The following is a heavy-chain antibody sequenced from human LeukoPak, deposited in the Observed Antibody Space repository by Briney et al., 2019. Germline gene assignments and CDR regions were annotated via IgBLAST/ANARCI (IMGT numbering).Heavy chain of an antibody. CDR3: ARVGIAARRDAFDI. D-gene: IGHD6-6*01. CDR1: GGSISSYY. Sequence: SETLSLTCTVSGGSISSYYWSWIRQPAGKGLEWIGRIYTSGSTNYNPSLKSRVTMSVDTSKNQFSLKLSSVTAADPAVYYCARVGIAARRDAFDIWGQGTMVTVSS. CDR2: IYTSGST. J-gene: IGHJ3*02. V-gene: IGHV4-4*07.